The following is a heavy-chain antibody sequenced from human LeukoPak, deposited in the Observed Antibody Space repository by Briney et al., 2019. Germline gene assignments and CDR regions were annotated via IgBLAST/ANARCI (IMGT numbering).Heavy chain of an antibody. J-gene: IGHJ6*03. V-gene: IGHV3-30*18. CDR2: ISYDGSNK. Sequence: PGGSLRLSCSASGFTFSSYGMHWVRQTPGKGLEWVAVISYDGSNKYYADSVKGRFTISRDNSKNTLSLQMNSLRAEDTAVYYCSKAYTIFGEVIFQYLYMDVWGKGTTVTVSS. D-gene: IGHD3-3*01. CDR1: GFTFSSYG. CDR3: SKAYTIFGEVIFQYLYMDV.